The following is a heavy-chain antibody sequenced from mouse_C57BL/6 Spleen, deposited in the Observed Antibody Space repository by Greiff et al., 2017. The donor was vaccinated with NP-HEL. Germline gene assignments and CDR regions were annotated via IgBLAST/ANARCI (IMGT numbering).Heavy chain of an antibody. CDR1: GYTFTSYW. V-gene: IGHV1-64*01. D-gene: IGHD1-1*01. CDR3: ARGDGSNSCWYFDV. J-gene: IGHJ1*03. Sequence: VQLQQPGAELVKPGASVKLSCKASGYTFTSYWMHWVKQRPGQGLEWIGMIHPNSGSTNYNEKFKSKATLTVDKSSSTAYMQLNSLTSEDSAVYYCARGDGSNSCWYFDVWGTGTTVTVSS. CDR2: IHPNSGST.